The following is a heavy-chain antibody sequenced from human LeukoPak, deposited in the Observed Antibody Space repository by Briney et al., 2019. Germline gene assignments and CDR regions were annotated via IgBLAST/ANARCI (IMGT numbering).Heavy chain of an antibody. D-gene: IGHD3-10*01. CDR3: AREGGSGSYYIELF. CDR2: INHSGST. J-gene: IGHJ4*02. CDR1: GGSFSGYY. Sequence: SETLSLTCAVYGGSFSGYYWSWIRQPPGKGLEWIGEINHSGSTNYNPSLKSRVTISVDTSKNQFSLKLSSVTAADTAVYYCAREGGSGSYYIELFWSQGTLVTVSS. V-gene: IGHV4-34*01.